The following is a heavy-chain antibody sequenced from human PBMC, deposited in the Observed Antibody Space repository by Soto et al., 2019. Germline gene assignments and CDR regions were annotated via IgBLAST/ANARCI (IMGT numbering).Heavy chain of an antibody. V-gene: IGHV1-46*01. J-gene: IGHJ4*02. CDR3: ATDDIIAYYYDSSGYPSFDY. CDR2: INPSGGST. CDR1: GYTFTSYY. D-gene: IGHD3-22*01. Sequence: ASVKVSCKASGYTFTSYYMHWVRQAPGQGLEWMGRINPSGGSTSYAQKFQGRVTMTEDTSTDTAYMELSSLRSEDTAVYYCATDDIIAYYYDSSGYPSFDYWGQGTLVTVSS.